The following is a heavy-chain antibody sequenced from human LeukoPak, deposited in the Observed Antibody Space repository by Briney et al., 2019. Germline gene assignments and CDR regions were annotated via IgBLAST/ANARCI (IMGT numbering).Heavy chain of an antibody. V-gene: IGHV3-23*01. CDR1: GFTFSSYG. CDR3: AKGFHYGSGSYSWQYYFDY. D-gene: IGHD3-10*01. Sequence: GGSLRLSCAASGFTFSSYGMSWVRQAPGKGLEWGSAISGRGGSTYYADSVKGRFTISRDNSKNTLYLQMNSLRAEDTAVYYCAKGFHYGSGSYSWQYYFDYWGQGTLVTVSS. CDR2: ISGRGGST. J-gene: IGHJ4*02.